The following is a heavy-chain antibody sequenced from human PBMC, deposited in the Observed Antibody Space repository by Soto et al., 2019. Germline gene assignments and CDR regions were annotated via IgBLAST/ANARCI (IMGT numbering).Heavy chain of an antibody. Sequence: SETLSLTCSVSGGSISSNYWSWIRLPPGKGLEWIGYIHYNGRTNQNPSLKSRVTISLDTSKNQFSLKLSSVTAADTAVYYCARRLVVATSPFDHWGQGTLVTVSS. CDR2: IHYNGRT. V-gene: IGHV4-59*01. D-gene: IGHD2-15*01. CDR1: GGSISSNY. CDR3: ARRLVVATSPFDH. J-gene: IGHJ4*02.